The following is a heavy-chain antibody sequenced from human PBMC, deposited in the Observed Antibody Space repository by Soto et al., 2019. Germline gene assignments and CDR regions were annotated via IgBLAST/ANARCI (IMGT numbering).Heavy chain of an antibody. V-gene: IGHV3-23*01. CDR3: AKDADSGPAASDAFDI. D-gene: IGHD2-2*01. CDR2: ISGSGGST. Sequence: GGSLRLSCAASGFTFSSYAMSWVRQAPGKGLEWVSAISGSGGSTYYADSVKGRFTISRDNSKNTLYLQMNSLRAEETAVYYCAKDADSGPAASDAFDIWGQGTMVTVSS. J-gene: IGHJ3*02. CDR1: GFTFSSYA.